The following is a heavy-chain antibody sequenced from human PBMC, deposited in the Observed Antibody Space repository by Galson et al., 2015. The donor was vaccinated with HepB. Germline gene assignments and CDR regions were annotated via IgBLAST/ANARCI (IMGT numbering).Heavy chain of an antibody. V-gene: IGHV5-10-1*01. J-gene: IGHJ4*02. D-gene: IGHD3-22*01. CDR1: GYSFTSYW. Sequence: QSGAEVKKPGESLRISCKGSGYSFTSYWISWVRQVPGKGLEWMGRIDPSDSYTNYSPSFQGHVTISADKSISTAYLQWSSLKASDTAMYYCARRTGNYYDSSGYWFDYWGQGTLVTVSS. CDR2: IDPSDSYT. CDR3: ARRTGNYYDSSGYWFDY.